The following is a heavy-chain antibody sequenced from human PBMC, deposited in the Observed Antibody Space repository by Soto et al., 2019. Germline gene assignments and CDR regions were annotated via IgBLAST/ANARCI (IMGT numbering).Heavy chain of an antibody. CDR3: ARDGGQCYGSGRSRIEY. V-gene: IGHV3-64*01. Sequence: VQMVESGGGLVQPGGSLRLSCAASGFIFSSYAMYWVRLVPGKGLEYVSALTSDGFSTNYANSVEGRFTISRDNSKNTLYLQLGRLRVDDTAVYSCARDGGQCYGSGRSRIEYWGQ. CDR2: LTSDGFST. D-gene: IGHD4-17*01. CDR1: GFIFSSYA. J-gene: IGHJ4*02.